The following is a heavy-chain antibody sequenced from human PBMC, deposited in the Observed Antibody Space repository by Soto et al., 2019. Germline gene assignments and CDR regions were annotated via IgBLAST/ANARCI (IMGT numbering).Heavy chain of an antibody. D-gene: IGHD3-22*01. CDR3: AKEVRYYYDSRGVDAFDI. J-gene: IGHJ3*02. Sequence: QVQLVESGGGVVQPGRSLRLSCAASGFTFSSYGMHWVRQAPGKWLEWVAVISYGGSDQYYADYVKGRYTISRDNSKNTVYLQMNSLRAEDTAVYYCAKEVRYYYDSRGVDAFDIWGQGTMVTVSS. V-gene: IGHV3-30*18. CDR1: GFTFSSYG. CDR2: ISYGGSDQ.